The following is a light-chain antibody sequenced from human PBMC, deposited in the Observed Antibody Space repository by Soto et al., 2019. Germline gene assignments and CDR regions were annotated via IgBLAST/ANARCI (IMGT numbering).Light chain of an antibody. CDR3: QQSYRTPTT. CDR2: AAS. Sequence: DIQMTQSPSSLSASVEDRVAITCLASQSISTYLNWYQQKPGKAPKVLIYAASNLQSGVPPRFSGSGSGTDFTLTISSLQPEDVATYFCQQSYRTPTTFGQGTRLEIK. V-gene: IGKV1-39*01. J-gene: IGKJ5*01. CDR1: QSISTY.